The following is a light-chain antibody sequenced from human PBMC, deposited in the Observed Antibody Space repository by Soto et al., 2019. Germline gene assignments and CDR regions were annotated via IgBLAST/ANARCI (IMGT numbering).Light chain of an antibody. CDR3: QHYGYSPRT. J-gene: IGKJ1*01. CDR1: QSVRSSH. Sequence: NVSTLYPGALSLTPGERGTHSYHASQSVRSSHLAWYQQKPGQAPRLLIYSASSRATGIPDRFSGSGSGTDFTLTISRLEPEDFTVYYCQHYGYSPRTFCQGAIVDI. V-gene: IGKV3-20*01. CDR2: SAS.